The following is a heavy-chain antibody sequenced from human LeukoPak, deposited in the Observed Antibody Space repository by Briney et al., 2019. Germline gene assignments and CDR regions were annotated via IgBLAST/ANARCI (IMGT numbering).Heavy chain of an antibody. CDR2: IYYSWST. J-gene: IGHJ4*02. D-gene: IGHD3-9*01. CDR3: ARGGAYDILTELGYFDY. Sequence: SETLSLTCTVSGGSISSYYWSWIRQPPGKGLEWIGYIYYSWSTNYNPSLKSRVTISVDTSKNQFSLKMSSVTAADTAVYYCARGGAYDILTELGYFDYRGQGTLVTVSS. CDR1: GGSISSYY. V-gene: IGHV4-59*01.